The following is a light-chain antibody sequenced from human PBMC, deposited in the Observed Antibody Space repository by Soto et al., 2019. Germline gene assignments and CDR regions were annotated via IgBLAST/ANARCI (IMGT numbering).Light chain of an antibody. Sequence: EIVLTQSPGTLSLSPGERATLSCRASQSVGSNLAWYQQNPGQAPRLLINGASTRATGIPARFSGSRSGTEFTLTISSLEPEDFAVYYCQQRSNWPLTFGGGTKVDIK. J-gene: IGKJ4*01. CDR1: QSVGSN. CDR3: QQRSNWPLT. CDR2: GAS. V-gene: IGKV3-11*01.